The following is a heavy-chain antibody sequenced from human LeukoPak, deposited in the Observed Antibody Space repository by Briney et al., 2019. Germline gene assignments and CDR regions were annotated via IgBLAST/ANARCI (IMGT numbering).Heavy chain of an antibody. V-gene: IGHV3-7*01. CDR2: IKEDGSEK. Sequence: GGSLRLSCAASGFSFNIYAMGWVRQAPGKGLECVANIKEDGSEKYYVDSVKGRFTISRDNAKNSLYLQMNSLRAEDTAVYYCARQGDDYWGHGTLVTVSS. CDR1: GFSFNIYA. D-gene: IGHD3-16*01. J-gene: IGHJ4*01. CDR3: ARQGDDY.